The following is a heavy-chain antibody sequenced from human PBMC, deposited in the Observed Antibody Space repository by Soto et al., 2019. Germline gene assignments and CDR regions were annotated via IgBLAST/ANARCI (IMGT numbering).Heavy chain of an antibody. Sequence: QVQLVQSGAEVKKPGSSVKVSCKSSGGTFSTYAITWVRQAPGQGLEWMGTIIPVYGTTYNAQKFQGRVTXTXNESTSTAYMELSSLRSVDTAVYYCARIGIDSCSGGSCYFDHWGQGTLVSVSS. J-gene: IGHJ4*02. CDR3: ARIGIDSCSGGSCYFDH. CDR1: GGTFSTYA. D-gene: IGHD2-15*01. V-gene: IGHV1-69*15. CDR2: IIPVYGTT.